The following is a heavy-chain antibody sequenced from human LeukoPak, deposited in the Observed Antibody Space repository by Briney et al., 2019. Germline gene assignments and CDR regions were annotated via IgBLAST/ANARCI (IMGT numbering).Heavy chain of an antibody. D-gene: IGHD3-10*01. CDR1: GFTFSSYG. CDR3: AKVIVAWDGSGSMLYYGMDV. J-gene: IGHJ6*04. V-gene: IGHV3-30*18. Sequence: PGRSLRLSCEASGFTFSSYGMHWVRQAPGKGLEWVAVISYDGSNKYYADSVKGRFTISRDNSKNTLYLQMNSLRAEDTAVYYCAKVIVAWDGSGSMLYYGMDVWGKGTTVTVSS. CDR2: ISYDGSNK.